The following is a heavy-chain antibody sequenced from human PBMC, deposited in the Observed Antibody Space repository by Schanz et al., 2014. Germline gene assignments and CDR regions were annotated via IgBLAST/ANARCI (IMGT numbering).Heavy chain of an antibody. D-gene: IGHD5-18*01. CDR2: IYSGDNT. CDR3: ARRSVSPSGNSYGYVVAWFDP. Sequence: EVQLVESGGGLIQPGGSLRLSCAASGFTVTSYYMSWVRQAPGKGLEWVSVIYSGDNTYYADSMEGRFTISRDNAQNSLFLQMNSLRVEDTAVYYCARRSVSPSGNSYGYVVAWFDPWGQGTLVTVSS. V-gene: IGHV3-53*01. CDR1: GFTVTSYY. J-gene: IGHJ5*02.